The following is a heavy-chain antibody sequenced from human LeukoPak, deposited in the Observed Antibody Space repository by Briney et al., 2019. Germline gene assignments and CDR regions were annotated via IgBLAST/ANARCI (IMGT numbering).Heavy chain of an antibody. CDR3: TRRDAFDI. V-gene: IGHV3-73*01. Sequence: GGSLRLSCAASGFTFSGSAMHWVRQASGKGLEWVGRIRSKANSYATAYAASVKGRFTISRDDSKNTAYLQMNSLKTEDTAVYYCTRRDAFDIWGHGTMVTVSS. CDR1: GFTFSGSA. J-gene: IGHJ3*02. CDR2: IRSKANSYAT.